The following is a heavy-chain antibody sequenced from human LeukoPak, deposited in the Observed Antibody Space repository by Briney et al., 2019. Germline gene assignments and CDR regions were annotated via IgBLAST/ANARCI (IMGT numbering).Heavy chain of an antibody. CDR3: ALARSEYHYGMDV. Sequence: KPSETLSLTCAVYGGSFSGYYWSWIRQPPGKGLEWIGEINHSGSTNYNPSLKSRVTISVDTSKNQFSLQLNSVTPEDTAVYYCALARSEYHYGMDVWGQGTTVTVSS. J-gene: IGHJ6*02. CDR1: GGSFSGYY. V-gene: IGHV4-34*01. CDR2: INHSGST.